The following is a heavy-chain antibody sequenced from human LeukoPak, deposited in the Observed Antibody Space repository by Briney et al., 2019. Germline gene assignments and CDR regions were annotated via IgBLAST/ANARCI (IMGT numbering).Heavy chain of an antibody. CDR2: IIASGGST. D-gene: IGHD4-23*01. Sequence: GGSLRLSCATSGFTFSSYAMSWVRQAPGKGLEWVSGIIASGGSTYYADFVKGRFTISRDNSKNTLYLQMNSLRAEDTAVYYCAKDYYGGDSHYYGMDVRGQGTTVTVSS. CDR3: AKDYYGGDSHYYGMDV. J-gene: IGHJ6*02. CDR1: GFTFSSYA. V-gene: IGHV3-23*01.